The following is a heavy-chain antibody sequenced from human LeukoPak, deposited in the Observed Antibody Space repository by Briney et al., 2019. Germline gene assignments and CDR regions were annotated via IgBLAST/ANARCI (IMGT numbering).Heavy chain of an antibody. V-gene: IGHV3-66*04. D-gene: IGHD5-18*01. CDR1: GFTVSSNY. CDR2: IYSGGIYNDGTT. J-gene: IGHJ3*02. CDR3: ARRELLGYSYGLRTFNI. Sequence: GGSLRLSCAASGFTVSSNYMSWVRQAPGKGLEWVSVIYSGGIYNDGTTNYGDSVKGRFTISRDNSKDTLYLQMNSLRAEDTAVYYCARRELLGYSYGLRTFNIWGQGTTVTVSS.